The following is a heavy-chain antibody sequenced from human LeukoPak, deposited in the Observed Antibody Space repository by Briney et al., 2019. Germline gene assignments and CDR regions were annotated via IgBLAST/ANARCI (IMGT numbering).Heavy chain of an antibody. CDR2: ISGSGGST. Sequence: GGSLRLSCAASGFTFSSYAMSWVRQAPGKGLEWVSAISGSGGSTYYADSVKGRFTISRDNSKNTLYLQMNSLRAEDTAVYYCAKDLPARGYSYRESSHSNWFDPWGQGTLVTVSS. CDR1: GFTFSSYA. D-gene: IGHD5-18*01. CDR3: AKDLPARGYSYRESSHSNWFDP. J-gene: IGHJ5*02. V-gene: IGHV3-23*01.